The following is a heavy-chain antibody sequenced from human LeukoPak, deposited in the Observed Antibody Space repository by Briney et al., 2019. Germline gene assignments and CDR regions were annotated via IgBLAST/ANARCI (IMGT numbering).Heavy chain of an antibody. Sequence: SETLSLTCTVSGGSISSYYWSWIRQPPGKGLEWIGYIYYSGSTNYNPSLKSRVTISVDMSKNQFSLKLSSVTAADTAVYYCARGRWLQYPEFDYWGQGTLVTVSS. D-gene: IGHD5-24*01. CDR2: IYYSGST. CDR3: ARGRWLQYPEFDY. CDR1: GGSISSYY. V-gene: IGHV4-59*01. J-gene: IGHJ4*02.